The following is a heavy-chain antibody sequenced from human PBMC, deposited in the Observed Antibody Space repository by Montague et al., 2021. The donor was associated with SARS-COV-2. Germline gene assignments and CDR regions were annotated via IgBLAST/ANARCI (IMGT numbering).Heavy chain of an antibody. V-gene: IGHV4-59*01. CDR3: AKEFGSGSFNPTY. CDR1: GDSIRNYF. Sequence: SETLSLTCTVSGDSIRNYFWSWIRQPPGKGLEWIGYIYYYGNTHYNPSLKSRATISIDTSRNLFSLQLRSVTAEDTAVYFCAKEFGSGSFNPTYWGQGVLVTVSS. J-gene: IGHJ4*02. CDR2: IYYYGNT. D-gene: IGHD3-10*01.